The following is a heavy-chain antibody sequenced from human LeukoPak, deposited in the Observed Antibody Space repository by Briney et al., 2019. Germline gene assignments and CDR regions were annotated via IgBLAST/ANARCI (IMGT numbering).Heavy chain of an antibody. J-gene: IGHJ5*02. V-gene: IGHV4-31*03. D-gene: IGHD4-17*01. CDR2: IYYSGST. CDR3: ARARGDYGDYANWFDP. CDR1: GGSISSGGYS. Sequence: PSQTLSLTCTVSGGSISSGGYSWSWLRQHPGKGLEWIGYIYYSGSTYYNPSLKSRVTISVDTSKNQFSLKLSSVTAADTAVYYCARARGDYGDYANWFDPWGQGTLVTVSS.